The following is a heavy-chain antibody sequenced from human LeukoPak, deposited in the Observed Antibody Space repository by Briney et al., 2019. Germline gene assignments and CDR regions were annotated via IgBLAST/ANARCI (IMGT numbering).Heavy chain of an antibody. Sequence: GGSLRLSCAASGFTFSNSTMSWVRQAPGKGLEWVSTLSGSGITTYYADSVKGRFTISRDNSKNTLYLQMNSLRAEDTAVYYCAKGIYSSGWSYFDYWGQGTLVTVSS. D-gene: IGHD6-19*01. CDR2: LSGSGITT. CDR3: AKGIYSSGWSYFDY. V-gene: IGHV3-23*01. J-gene: IGHJ4*02. CDR1: GFTFSNST.